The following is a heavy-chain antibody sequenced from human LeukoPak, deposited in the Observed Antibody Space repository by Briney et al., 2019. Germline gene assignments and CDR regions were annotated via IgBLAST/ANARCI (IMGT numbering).Heavy chain of an antibody. J-gene: IGHJ1*01. CDR2: ISYDGSNK. D-gene: IGHD3-22*01. V-gene: IGHV3-30-3*01. CDR1: GFTFSSYA. Sequence: PGGSLRLSCAASGFTFSSYAMHWVRQAPGKGLEWVAVISYDGSNKYYADSVKGRFTISRDNSKNTLYLQMNSLRAEDTAVYYCARDQYYYDSSGSRGGVQHWGQGTLVTVSS. CDR3: ARDQYYYDSSGSRGGVQH.